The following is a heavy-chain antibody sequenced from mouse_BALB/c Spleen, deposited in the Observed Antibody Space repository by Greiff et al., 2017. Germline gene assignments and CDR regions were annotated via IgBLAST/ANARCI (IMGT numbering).Heavy chain of an antibody. CDR1: GYSITSDYA. CDR3: ARSRYDGYYGWFAY. J-gene: IGHJ3*01. CDR2: ISYSGST. V-gene: IGHV3-2*02. D-gene: IGHD2-3*01. Sequence: VQLKQSGPGLVKPSQSLSLTCTVTGYSITSDYAWNWIRQFPGNKLEWMGYISYSGSTSYNPSLKSRISITRDTSKNQFFLQLNSVTTEDTATYYCARSRYDGYYGWFAYWGQGTLVTVSA.